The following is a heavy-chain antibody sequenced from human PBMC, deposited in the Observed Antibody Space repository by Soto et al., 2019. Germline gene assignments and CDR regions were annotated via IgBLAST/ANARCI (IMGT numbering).Heavy chain of an antibody. CDR3: ARFIPGTGSDY. D-gene: IGHD1-20*01. CDR1: GGSISSGGYY. J-gene: IGHJ4*02. Sequence: SETLSLTCTVSGGSISSGGYYWSWIRQHPGKGLEWIGYIYYSGSTYYNPSLKSRVTISVDTSKNQFSLKLSSVTAADTAMYYCARFIPGTGSDYWGQGTLVTVSS. V-gene: IGHV4-31*03. CDR2: IYYSGST.